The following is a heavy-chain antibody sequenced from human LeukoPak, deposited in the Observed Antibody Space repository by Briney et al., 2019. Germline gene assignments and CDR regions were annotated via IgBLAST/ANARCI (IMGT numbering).Heavy chain of an antibody. CDR1: GYTFTSYG. CDR3: ARVARARITIFGVVNPFDY. D-gene: IGHD3-3*01. Sequence: ASVKVSCKASGYTFTSYGISWVRQATGQGLEWMGWMNPNSGNTGYAQKFQGRVTITRNTSISTAYMELSSLRSEDTAVYYCARVARARITIFGVVNPFDYWGQGTLVTVSS. CDR2: MNPNSGNT. J-gene: IGHJ4*02. V-gene: IGHV1-8*03.